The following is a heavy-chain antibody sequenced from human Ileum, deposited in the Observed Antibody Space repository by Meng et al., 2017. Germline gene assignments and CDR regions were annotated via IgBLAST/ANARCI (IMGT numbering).Heavy chain of an antibody. V-gene: IGHV4-4*02. CDR3: VRHGGKYFDS. J-gene: IGHJ4*02. D-gene: IGHD2-15*01. CDR2: IYLAGSP. Sequence: QVQLQESGPGLVEPSGTLSLTCTFSGGSISSSFYWSWVRQSPGKGLEWIGQIYLAGSPNYNPSLESRVTISVDKSKNQFSLRLTSVTAADTAIFYCVRHGGKYFDSWGQGTLVTVSS. CDR1: GGSISSSFY.